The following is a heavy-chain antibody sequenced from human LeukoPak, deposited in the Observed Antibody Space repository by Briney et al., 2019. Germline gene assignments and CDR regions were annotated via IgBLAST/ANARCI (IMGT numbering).Heavy chain of an antibody. Sequence: HPGGSLRLSCAASGFTFSSYAMSWVRQAPGKGPEWVSVIYSGGDTYYADSVKGRFTVSRDNSKNTLYLQMNSLRAEDTAVYYCARGEGGIAAAGTDCWGQGTLVTVSS. CDR1: GFTFSSYA. D-gene: IGHD6-13*01. V-gene: IGHV3-53*01. J-gene: IGHJ4*02. CDR3: ARGEGGIAAAGTDC. CDR2: IYSGGDT.